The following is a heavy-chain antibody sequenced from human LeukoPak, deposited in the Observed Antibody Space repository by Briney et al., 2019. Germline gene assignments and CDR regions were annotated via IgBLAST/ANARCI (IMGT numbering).Heavy chain of an antibody. D-gene: IGHD4-17*01. V-gene: IGHV3-23*01. Sequence: PGGSLGLSVAASGLTFGGFAMGGVGQAPGKGLGGASAPSASGRSTYYPDSVKGRFTISRDNSKNTLDLQMNSLRDEDTAVYYCAKARSGDYLSDAFDIRGQGIMVTVSS. CDR1: GLTFGGFA. J-gene: IGHJ3*02. CDR3: AKARSGDYLSDAFDI. CDR2: PSASGRST.